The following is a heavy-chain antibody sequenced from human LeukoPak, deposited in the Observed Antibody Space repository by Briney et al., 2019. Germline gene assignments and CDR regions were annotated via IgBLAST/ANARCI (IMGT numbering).Heavy chain of an antibody. CDR1: GYTLTELS. V-gene: IGHV1-24*01. J-gene: IGHJ4*02. Sequence: ASVKVSCKVSGYTLTELSMHWVRQAPGKGLEWMGGFDPEDGETIYAQKFQGRVTMTEDTSTDTAYIELSSLRSEDTAVYYCVSPGPYYDSGGYYPSDWWGQGTLVTVSS. CDR2: FDPEDGET. CDR3: VSPGPYYDSGGYYPSDW. D-gene: IGHD3-22*01.